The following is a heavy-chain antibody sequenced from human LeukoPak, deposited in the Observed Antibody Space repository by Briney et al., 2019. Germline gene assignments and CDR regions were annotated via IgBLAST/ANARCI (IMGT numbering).Heavy chain of an antibody. CDR1: GGSISSGGYY. D-gene: IGHD3-10*01. CDR2: IYYSGST. J-gene: IGHJ4*02. V-gene: IGHV4-61*03. CDR3: ARSQNYYGSGDY. Sequence: PSETLSLTCTVSGGSISSGGYYWSWIRQHPGKGLEWIGYIYYSGSTYYNPSLEGRVTILVDTSRNHFSVKLSSVTAADTAVYYCARSQNYYGSGDYWSQGTLVTVSS.